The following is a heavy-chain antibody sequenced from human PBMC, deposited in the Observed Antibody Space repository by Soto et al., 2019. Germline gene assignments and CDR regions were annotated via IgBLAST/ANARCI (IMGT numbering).Heavy chain of an antibody. V-gene: IGHV3-11*06. CDR3: VRDGGVGIPAAIGGGYGMDV. CDR1: GFTFSDYY. D-gene: IGHD2-2*01. J-gene: IGHJ6*02. CDR2: ISGSGTYT. Sequence: PGGSLRLSCAVSGFTFSDYYMSWIRQAPGKGLEWVAYISGSGTYTNYAESVKGRFTISRDNAKNSLYLQMNSLRDEDTAVYYCVRDGGVGIPAAIGGGYGMDVWGQGTTVTVSS.